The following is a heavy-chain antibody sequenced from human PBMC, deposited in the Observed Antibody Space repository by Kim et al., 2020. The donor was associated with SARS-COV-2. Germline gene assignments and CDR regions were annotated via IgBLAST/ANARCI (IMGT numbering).Heavy chain of an antibody. CDR1: GFIFSSYA. CDR3: ARASYSTNLCLFDY. J-gene: IGHJ4*02. D-gene: IGHD2-2*01. Sequence: GGSLRLSCAASGFIFSSYAMHWVRQAPGKGLEWVAIILNDGNNKYQADSVKGRVTISRYNYKNTLHLQMNSLRAEDTAVYYCARASYSTNLCLFDYWGQGTLVTVSS. V-gene: IGHV3-30-3*01. CDR2: ILNDGNNK.